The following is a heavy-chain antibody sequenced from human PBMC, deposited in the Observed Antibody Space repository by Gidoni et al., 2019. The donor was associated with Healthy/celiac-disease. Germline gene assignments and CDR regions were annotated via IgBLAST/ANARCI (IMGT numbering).Heavy chain of an antibody. D-gene: IGHD2-15*01. CDR3: ARSPPGGYSFDY. Sequence: QVQLVESAGGVVQPGTSLRLSWTASGFTFSSNGMHGVRQAPGKGLEGVAVIWYDGSTTYYADSVKGRFTICSDNSKNTLYLQMNSLRAEDTAVYYCARSPPGGYSFDYWGQGTLVTVSS. CDR1: GFTFSSNG. CDR2: IWYDGSTT. V-gene: IGHV3-33*01. J-gene: IGHJ4*02.